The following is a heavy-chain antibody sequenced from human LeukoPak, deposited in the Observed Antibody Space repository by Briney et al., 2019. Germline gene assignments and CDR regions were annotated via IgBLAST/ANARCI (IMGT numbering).Heavy chain of an antibody. Sequence: GGSLRLSCVASGFTFSSYSMNWVRQAPGKGLEWVSSISSSSNYIYYADSVKGRFTISRDNAKNSLCLQVNSLRAEDTAVYYCARDLEVLSREPSGFDYWGQGTLVTVSS. J-gene: IGHJ4*02. CDR1: GFTFSSYS. V-gene: IGHV3-21*01. CDR3: ARDLEVLSREPSGFDY. CDR2: ISSSSNYI. D-gene: IGHD1-26*01.